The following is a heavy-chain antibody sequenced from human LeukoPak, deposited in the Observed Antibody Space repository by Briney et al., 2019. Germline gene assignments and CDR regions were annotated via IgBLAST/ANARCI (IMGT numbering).Heavy chain of an antibody. J-gene: IGHJ4*02. CDR1: GFTFSSCG. D-gene: IGHD1-26*01. V-gene: IGHV3-30*03. Sequence: PGRSLRLSCAASGFTFSSCGLHWVRQAPGKGLEWVAVISYDGSNEYYADSVKGRFSISRDNSKYTVYLQMSSLRAEDTAVYYRARERSIGSLDYWGQGTLVTVSS. CDR3: ARERSIGSLDY. CDR2: ISYDGSNE.